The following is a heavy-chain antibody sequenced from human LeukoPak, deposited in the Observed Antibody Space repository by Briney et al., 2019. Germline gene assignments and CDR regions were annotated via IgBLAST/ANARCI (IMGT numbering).Heavy chain of an antibody. D-gene: IGHD1-1*01. CDR1: GYTFNSYA. J-gene: IGHJ4*02. Sequence: PGGSLRLSCAASGYTFNSYALNWVRQAPGKGLEWVSSISASGDATYYVDSVRGRFTISRDNSNYAGYLQMNSLSAEGTAIYYCAKEGIGSTATFFDYWGQGILVTASS. CDR2: ISASGDAT. CDR3: AKEGIGSTATFFDY. V-gene: IGHV3-23*01.